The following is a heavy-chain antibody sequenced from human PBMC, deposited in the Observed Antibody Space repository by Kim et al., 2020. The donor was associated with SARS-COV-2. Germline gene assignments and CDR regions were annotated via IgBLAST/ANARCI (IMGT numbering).Heavy chain of an antibody. J-gene: IGHJ5*02. D-gene: IGHD6-6*01. Sequence: GGSLRLSCAASGFTVSSNYMSWVRQAPGKGLEWVSVIYSGGSTYYADSVKGRFTLSRDNSKNTLYLQMNSLRAEDTAVYYCARSYSSSSSDWFDPWGQGT. CDR3: ARSYSSSSSDWFDP. CDR1: GFTVSSNY. V-gene: IGHV3-53*01. CDR2: IYSGGST.